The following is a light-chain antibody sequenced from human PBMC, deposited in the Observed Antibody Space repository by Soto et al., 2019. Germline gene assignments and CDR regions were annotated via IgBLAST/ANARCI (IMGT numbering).Light chain of an antibody. J-gene: IGKJ1*01. V-gene: IGKV1-5*01. CDR1: QSINAW. Sequence: EIHMTQAPSTLSASVGDRVTITCRASQSINAWLAWYQQKPGKAPKILIYDVSTLASGVPSRFSGSASGTEFTLTISNLESEDFASYYCQQYHRYSTFGQGTKVDIK. CDR2: DVS. CDR3: QQYHRYST.